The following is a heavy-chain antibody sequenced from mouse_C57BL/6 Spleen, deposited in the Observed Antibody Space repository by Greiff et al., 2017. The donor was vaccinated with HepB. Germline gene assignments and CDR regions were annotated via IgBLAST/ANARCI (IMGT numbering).Heavy chain of an antibody. Sequence: QVQLQQSGAELVRPGSSVKLSCKASGYTFTSYWMHWVKQRPIQGLEWIGNIDPSDSETHYNQKFKDKATLTVDKSSSTAYMQLSSLTSEDSAVYYCARERGWDGYFDVWGTGTTVTVSS. CDR3: ARERGWDGYFDV. CDR1: GYTFTSYW. J-gene: IGHJ1*03. D-gene: IGHD4-1*01. CDR2: IDPSDSET. V-gene: IGHV1-52*01.